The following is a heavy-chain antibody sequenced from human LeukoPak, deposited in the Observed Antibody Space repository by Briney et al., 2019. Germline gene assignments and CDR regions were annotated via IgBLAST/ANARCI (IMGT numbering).Heavy chain of an antibody. CDR1: GFTFSSYA. J-gene: IGHJ4*02. CDR2: ISGSGGNT. V-gene: IGHV3-23*01. CDR3: ARPGGHWSSSPFDY. D-gene: IGHD2-21*01. Sequence: QPGGSLRLSCAASGFTFSSYAMSWVRQAPGKGLEWVSGISGSGGNTYYADSVKGRFTLSRDNSKNTLYLHMNSLSAEDTAVYYCARPGGHWSSSPFDYWGQGTLVTVSS.